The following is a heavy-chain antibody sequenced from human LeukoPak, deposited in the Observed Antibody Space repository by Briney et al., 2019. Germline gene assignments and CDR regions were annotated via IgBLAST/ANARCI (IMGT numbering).Heavy chain of an antibody. V-gene: IGHV4-39*07. CDR2: IYYSGST. J-gene: IGHJ6*02. CDR3: AREGVMAAPYYYYGMDV. Sequence: SETLSLTCTVSGGSISSSSYYWGWIRQPPGKGLEWIGSIYYSGSTYYNPFLKSRVTISVDTSKNQFSLKLSSVTAADTAVYYCAREGVMAAPYYYYGMDVWGQGTTVTVSS. D-gene: IGHD3-16*01. CDR1: GGSISSSSYY.